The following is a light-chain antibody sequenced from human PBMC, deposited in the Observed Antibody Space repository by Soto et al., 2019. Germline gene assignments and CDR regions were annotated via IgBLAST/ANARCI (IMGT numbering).Light chain of an antibody. V-gene: IGKV3-11*01. J-gene: IGKJ2*01. CDR1: QSVSSY. CDR3: QQRSNWPPVT. Sequence: EIVLTQSPATLSLSPGERATLSCRASQSVSSYLAWYQQTPGQAPRLLIYDASNRATGIPSRFSGSGSGTDFTLTISSLVPEDFAVYYCQQRSNWPPVTFGQGTKLEIK. CDR2: DAS.